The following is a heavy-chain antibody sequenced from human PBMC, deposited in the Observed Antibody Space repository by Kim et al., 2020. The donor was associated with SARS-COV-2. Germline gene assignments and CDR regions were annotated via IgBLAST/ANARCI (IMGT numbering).Heavy chain of an antibody. V-gene: IGHV4-31*02. J-gene: IGHJ4*02. D-gene: IGHD1-26*01. CDR3: AREKYRTTPHYYFDY. Sequence: PSLKSRVTLSVDTSKNPFSLKLSSVTAADTAVYYCAREKYRTTPHYYFDYWGQGTLVTVSS.